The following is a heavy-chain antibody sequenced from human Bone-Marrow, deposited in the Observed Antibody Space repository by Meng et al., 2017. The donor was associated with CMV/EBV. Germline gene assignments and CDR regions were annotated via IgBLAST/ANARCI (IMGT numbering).Heavy chain of an antibody. CDR2: INANGTTI. Sequence: GESLKISCAASGFTFSSYAMSWVRQAPGKGLEWVSYINANGTTIFYADSVKGRFTISRDNAKHSLYMQMTSLRDEDTAVYYCARGHLDTSGYYYVYWGQGTLVTVYS. V-gene: IGHV3-48*02. D-gene: IGHD3-22*01. J-gene: IGHJ4*02. CDR1: GFTFSSYA. CDR3: ARGHLDTSGYYYVY.